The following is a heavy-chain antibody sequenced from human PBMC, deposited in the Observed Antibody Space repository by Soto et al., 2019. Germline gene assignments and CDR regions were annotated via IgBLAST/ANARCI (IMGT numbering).Heavy chain of an antibody. Sequence: EVQLVESGGGLVQPGGSLRLSCAASGFTFSSYWMSWDRQAPGKGLEWVANIKQDGSEKYYVDSVKGRFTISRDNAKNSLYLQMNSLRAEDTAVYYCAKRVCSSTSCYIDGDAFDIWGQGTMVTVSS. D-gene: IGHD2-2*02. CDR3: AKRVCSSTSCYIDGDAFDI. V-gene: IGHV3-7*01. CDR1: GFTFSSYW. CDR2: IKQDGSEK. J-gene: IGHJ3*02.